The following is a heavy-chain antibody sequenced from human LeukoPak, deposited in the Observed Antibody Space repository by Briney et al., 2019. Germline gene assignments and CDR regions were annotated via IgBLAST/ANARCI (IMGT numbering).Heavy chain of an antibody. CDR2: ISSGGSTI. CDR1: GFTFSHHE. CDR3: ARDRGVTLFYYGMDV. V-gene: IGHV3-48*03. J-gene: IGHJ6*02. Sequence: GGSLRLSCAASGFTFSHHEMNWVRQAPGKGLEWVSYISSGGSTIYYADSVKGRFTISRDNAKNSLYLQMNSLRAEDTAIYYCARDRGVTLFYYGMDVWGQGTTVTVSS. D-gene: IGHD2-21*02.